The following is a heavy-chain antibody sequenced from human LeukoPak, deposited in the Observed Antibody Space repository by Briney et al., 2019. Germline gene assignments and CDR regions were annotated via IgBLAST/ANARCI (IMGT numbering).Heavy chain of an antibody. V-gene: IGHV3-7*01. CDR2: IKQDGSEK. Sequence: PGGSLRLSCAASGFTFTSFGMHWVRQSPGKGLEWVANIKQDGSEKFCVDSVKGRFTISRDNAENSLYLHMNSLRAEDTAVYYCARGLWSGTYWGQGSLVTVSS. D-gene: IGHD3-10*01. J-gene: IGHJ4*02. CDR1: GFTFTSFG. CDR3: ARGLWSGTY.